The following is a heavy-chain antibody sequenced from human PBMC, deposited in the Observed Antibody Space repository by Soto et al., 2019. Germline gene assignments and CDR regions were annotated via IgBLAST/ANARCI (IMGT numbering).Heavy chain of an antibody. D-gene: IGHD2-15*01. J-gene: IGHJ3*02. CDR1: GYTFTSYD. V-gene: IGHV1-8*01. Sequence: QVQLVQSGAEVKKPGASVKVSCEASGYTFTSYDINWVRQATGQGLEWMGWMNPNSGNTGYAQKVQGRVTMTRNTSVSTAYMELSKLRSEDTAVYYCARRRIAFDIWGQGSMVTVSS. CDR2: MNPNSGNT. CDR3: ARRRIAFDI.